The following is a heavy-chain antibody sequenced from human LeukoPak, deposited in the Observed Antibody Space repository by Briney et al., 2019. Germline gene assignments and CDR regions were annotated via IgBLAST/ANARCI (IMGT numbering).Heavy chain of an antibody. D-gene: IGHD3-22*01. Sequence: AAFKISCRTSCCYITSYYMLWVRQHPAEELEWIGWINPNSGRTYNAQKFQGRVTMTRDTSISTAYMELSRLRSDDTAVYYCARSHYSESSGYYIYYGMDVWGQGTTVTVSS. CDR2: INPNSGRT. CDR3: ARSHYSESSGYYIYYGMDV. V-gene: IGHV1-2*02. CDR1: CCYITSYY. J-gene: IGHJ6*02.